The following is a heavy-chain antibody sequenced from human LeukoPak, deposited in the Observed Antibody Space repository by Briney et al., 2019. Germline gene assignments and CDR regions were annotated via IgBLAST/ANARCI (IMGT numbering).Heavy chain of an antibody. CDR3: AGLLGYCSSTSCYSAGDWFDP. CDR2: ISYDGSNK. J-gene: IGHJ5*02. Sequence: AGGSLRLSCAASGFTFSSYAMHWVRQAPGKGLEWVAVISYDGSNKYYADSVKGRFTISRDNSKNTLYLQMNSLRAEDTAVYYCAGLLGYCSSTSCYSAGDWFDPWGQGTLVTVSS. D-gene: IGHD2-2*01. V-gene: IGHV3-30-3*01. CDR1: GFTFSSYA.